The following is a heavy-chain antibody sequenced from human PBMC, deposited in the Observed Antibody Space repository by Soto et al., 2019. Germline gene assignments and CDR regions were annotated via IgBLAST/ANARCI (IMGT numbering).Heavy chain of an antibody. CDR2: ISWNSGSI. CDR1: GFIFDDYA. Sequence: EVQLVESGGGLVQPGRSLRLSCAASGFIFDDYAMHWVRQAPGKGLEWVSGISWNSGSIGYADSVKGRFTISRDNAKNSLYLQMNSLRAEDTALYYCAKSAYYYYMDVWGKGTTVTVSS. V-gene: IGHV3-9*01. CDR3: AKSAYYYYMDV. J-gene: IGHJ6*03.